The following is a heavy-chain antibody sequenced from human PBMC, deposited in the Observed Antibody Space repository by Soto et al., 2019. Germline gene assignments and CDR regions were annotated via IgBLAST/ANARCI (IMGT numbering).Heavy chain of an antibody. Sequence: GGSLRLSCAASGFTFSSYSMNWVRQAPGKGLEWVSSLSSSSGHIYYADSVKGRFTISRDNAKNSLYLQMNSLRAEDTAVYYCVRHWLATREFDYWGQGTLVTVSS. J-gene: IGHJ4*02. CDR1: GFTFSSYS. V-gene: IGHV3-21*01. CDR3: VRHWLATREFDY. CDR2: LSSSSGHI. D-gene: IGHD1-26*01.